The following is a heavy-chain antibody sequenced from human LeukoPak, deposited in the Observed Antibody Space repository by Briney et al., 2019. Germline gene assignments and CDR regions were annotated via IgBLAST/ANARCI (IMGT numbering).Heavy chain of an antibody. CDR2: IHNDGST. J-gene: IGHJ4*02. V-gene: IGHV3-53*01. Sequence: GGSLRLSCAASGFTFSSYAMNWVRQAPGKGLEWVSFIHNDGSTYYADSVKGRFTISRDNSKNTLYLQMNSLRAEDTAVYYCARDFRIRSYWGQGTLVTVSS. D-gene: IGHD3-16*01. CDR1: GFTFSSYA. CDR3: ARDFRIRSY.